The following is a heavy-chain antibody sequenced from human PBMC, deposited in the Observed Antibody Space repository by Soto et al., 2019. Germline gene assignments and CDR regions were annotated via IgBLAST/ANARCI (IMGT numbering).Heavy chain of an antibody. D-gene: IGHD1-1*01. V-gene: IGHV1-18*04. CDR1: GYNFMRYG. CDR2: INVDNGET. CDR3: ARWIRGGYSDWCDP. J-gene: IGHJ5*02. Sequence: QVQLVQSGAEVKKPGASVKVSCKASGYNFMRYGFTWVRQAPGQGLEWMGWINVDNGETKYPQKIQGRVTMTTDTSTSTVYMELRSLTSDDTAVYYCARWIRGGYSDWCDPWGHGTLVTVPS.